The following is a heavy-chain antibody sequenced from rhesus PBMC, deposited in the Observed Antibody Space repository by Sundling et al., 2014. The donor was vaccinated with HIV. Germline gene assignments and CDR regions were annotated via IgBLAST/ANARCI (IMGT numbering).Heavy chain of an antibody. V-gene: IGHV3S42*01. CDR3: AKGIWTGYYHGGYFDY. Sequence: EVPLVETGGGLVQPGGSLKLSCAASGFTFSSYGMSWVRQAPGKGLEWVSAINSGGGSTYYADSVKGRFTISRDNSKNTLSLQMNSLRAEDTAVYYCAKGIWTGYYHGGYFDYWGQGVLVTVSS. J-gene: IGHJ4*01. D-gene: IGHD3-3*01. CDR2: INSGGGST. CDR1: GFTFSSYG.